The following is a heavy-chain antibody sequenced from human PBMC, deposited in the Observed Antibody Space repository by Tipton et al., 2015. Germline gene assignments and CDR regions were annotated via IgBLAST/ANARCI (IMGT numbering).Heavy chain of an antibody. Sequence: SLRLSCAASGFTFSNYYMSWIRQAPGKGLEWVAKIKQDGSEKYYLDSVKGRLIISRDNVKNSMNLQMNSLRAEDTAVYYCARADGLPWYFDLWGRGTLVTVSS. J-gene: IGHJ2*01. CDR2: IKQDGSEK. D-gene: IGHD4-17*01. V-gene: IGHV3-7*03. CDR1: GFTFSNYY. CDR3: ARADGLPWYFDL.